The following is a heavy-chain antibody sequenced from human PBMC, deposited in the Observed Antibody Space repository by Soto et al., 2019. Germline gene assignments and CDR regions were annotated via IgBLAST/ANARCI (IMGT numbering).Heavy chain of an antibody. CDR2: IYFTGST. V-gene: IGHV4-61*01. Sequence: SESLSLTCTVSGGAVSSGTYYWSWIRQPPGKGLEWIGHIYFTGSTNYNPSLKSRVTMSLDTSRNQFSLKLSSVTAADTAVYYCTRGPPRVQWFDPWGLGTLVTVSS. CDR3: TRGPPRVQWFDP. CDR1: GGAVSSGTYY. J-gene: IGHJ5*02.